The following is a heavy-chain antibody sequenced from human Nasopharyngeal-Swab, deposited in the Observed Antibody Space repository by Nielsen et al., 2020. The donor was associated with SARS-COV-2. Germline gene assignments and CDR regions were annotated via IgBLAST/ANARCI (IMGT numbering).Heavy chain of an antibody. CDR3: ARSSKTNAFDI. D-gene: IGHD1-1*01. CDR2: IIPILGIA. Sequence: SVKVSCKASGGTFSSYDISWVRQAPGQGLEWMGRIIPILGIANYAQKFQGRVTITADKSTSTAYMELSSLRSEGTAVYYCARSSKTNAFDIWGQGTMVTVSS. V-gene: IGHV1-69*04. CDR1: GGTFSSYD. J-gene: IGHJ3*02.